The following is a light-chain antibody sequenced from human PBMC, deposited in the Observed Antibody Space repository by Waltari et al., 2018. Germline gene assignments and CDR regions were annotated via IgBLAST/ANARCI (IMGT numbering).Light chain of an antibody. CDR1: QSITTY. V-gene: IGKV1-39*01. J-gene: IGKJ4*01. CDR3: QHSYNIPLT. CDR2: GAS. Sequence: DIQMTPSPSSLSASVGDRVTITCRASQSITTYLNWYQQKPGKAPNLLIYGASSLQSGVPSRFSGSGSGTDFTLTISSLQPEDFATYYCQHSYNIPLTFGGGTKVEI.